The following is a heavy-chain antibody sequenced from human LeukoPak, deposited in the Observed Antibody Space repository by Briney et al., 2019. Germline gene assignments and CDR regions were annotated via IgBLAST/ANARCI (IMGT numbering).Heavy chain of an antibody. CDR3: ARDPGSLYSGSFARGISFDY. D-gene: IGHD1-26*01. J-gene: IGHJ4*02. V-gene: IGHV3-30-3*01. CDR1: GFTFSSYA. CDR2: ISYDGSNI. Sequence: GGSLRLSCAASGFTFSSYAMHWVRQAPGKGLEWVAVISYDGSNIYYADSVKGRFTISRDNSKNTLYLQMNSLRAEDTAVYYCARDPGSLYSGSFARGISFDYWGQGTLVTVSS.